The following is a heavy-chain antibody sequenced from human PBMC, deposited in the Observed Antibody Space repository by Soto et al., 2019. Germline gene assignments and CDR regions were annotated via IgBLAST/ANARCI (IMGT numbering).Heavy chain of an antibody. CDR1: GGSISSGDYY. Sequence: PSETLSLTCTVSGGSISSGDYYWSGIRQPPGKGLEWIGYIYYSGSTYYNPSLKSRVTISVDTSKNQFSLKLSSVTAADTAVYYCARAYYDSSGYLFDYWGQGTLVTVSS. D-gene: IGHD3-22*01. V-gene: IGHV4-30-4*01. CDR3: ARAYYDSSGYLFDY. CDR2: IYYSGST. J-gene: IGHJ4*02.